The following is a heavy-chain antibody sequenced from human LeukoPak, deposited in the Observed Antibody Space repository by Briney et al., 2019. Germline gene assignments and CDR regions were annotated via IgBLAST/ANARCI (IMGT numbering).Heavy chain of an antibody. CDR3: AELGITMIGGV. V-gene: IGHV3-48*03. CDR1: GFTFSSYE. D-gene: IGHD3-10*02. J-gene: IGHJ6*04. CDR2: ISSSGSTI. Sequence: PGGSLRLSCAASGFTFSSYEMNWVRQAPGKGLGGVSYISSSGSTIYYADSVNGRFTISRDNAKNSLYLQMNSLRAEDTAVYYCAELGITMIGGVWGKGTTVTISS.